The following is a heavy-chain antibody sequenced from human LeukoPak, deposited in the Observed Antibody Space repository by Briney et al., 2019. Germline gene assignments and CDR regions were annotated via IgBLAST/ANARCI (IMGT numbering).Heavy chain of an antibody. Sequence: SETLSLTCTVSGGSISSYYWSWIRQPAGKGLEWIGRIYTSGSTNYNPSLKSRVTMSVDTSKNQFSLKLSSVTAADTAVYYCARDPSDSSGWYVWFDPWGQGTLVTVSS. D-gene: IGHD6-19*01. CDR3: ARDPSDSSGWYVWFDP. CDR2: IYTSGST. J-gene: IGHJ5*02. CDR1: GGSISSYY. V-gene: IGHV4-4*07.